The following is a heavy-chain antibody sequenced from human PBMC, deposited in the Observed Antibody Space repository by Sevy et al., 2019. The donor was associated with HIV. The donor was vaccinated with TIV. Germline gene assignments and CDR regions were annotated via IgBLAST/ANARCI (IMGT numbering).Heavy chain of an antibody. CDR2: IYYNGHI. V-gene: IGHV4-59*08. D-gene: IGHD1-26*01. CDR3: AGENAWGRGYS. Sequence: SETLSLTCTVSGGSITSLYWNWIRQPPGKGLEWIGNIYYNGHINYNPSLKSLVTLSLDTSKNQFSVRLSSVTAADTAMYYCAGENAWGRGYSWGQGTLVTVSS. J-gene: IGHJ4*02. CDR1: GGSITSLY.